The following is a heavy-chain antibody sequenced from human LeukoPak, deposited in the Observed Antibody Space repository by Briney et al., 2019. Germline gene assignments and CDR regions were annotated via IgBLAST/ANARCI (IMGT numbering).Heavy chain of an antibody. J-gene: IGHJ5*02. CDR1: GFTFSDYG. CDR2: IRYGGSNK. D-gene: IGHD6-19*01. V-gene: IGHV3-30*02. Sequence: GGSLRLSCAASGFTFSDYGIHWVRQAPGKGLEWVAFIRYGGSNKYYADSVKGRFTISRDNSKNTLYLQMSSLRAEDTAVYYCAKDESSAVAANNWFDPWGQGTLVTVSS. CDR3: AKDESSAVAANNWFDP.